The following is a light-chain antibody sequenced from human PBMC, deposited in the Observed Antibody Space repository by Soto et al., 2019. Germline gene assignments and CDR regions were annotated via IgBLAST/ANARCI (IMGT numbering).Light chain of an antibody. Sequence: QSALTQPPSASGTPGQRVTISCSGSSSNIGSNTVNWYQQLPGAAPKLLIYCNHQRPSGVHDRFSGSKSGTSASLAIGGLQSEDEADYYCAAWDDSLAGFVFGTGTKVTVL. CDR2: CNH. V-gene: IGLV1-44*01. CDR1: SSNIGSNT. J-gene: IGLJ1*01. CDR3: AAWDDSLAGFV.